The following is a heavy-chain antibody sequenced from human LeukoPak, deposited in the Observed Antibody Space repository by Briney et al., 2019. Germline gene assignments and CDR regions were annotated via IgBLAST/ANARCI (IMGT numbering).Heavy chain of an antibody. V-gene: IGHV3-23*01. CDR2: ISGSGGST. CDR3: AKGDIVVVVAATTIDY. J-gene: IGHJ4*02. Sequence: GGSLRLSCAASGFTFSSYAMSWVRQAPGKGPEWVSAISGSGGSTYYADSVKGRFTISRDNSKNTLYLQMNSLRAEDTAVYYCAKGDIVVVVAATTIDYWGQGTLVTVSS. D-gene: IGHD2-15*01. CDR1: GFTFSSYA.